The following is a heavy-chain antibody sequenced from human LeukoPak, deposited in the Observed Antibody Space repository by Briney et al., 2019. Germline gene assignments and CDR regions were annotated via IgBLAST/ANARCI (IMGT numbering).Heavy chain of an antibody. CDR3: ARRFRPLTVVSYYFDY. CDR1: GGAISSGSYY. CDR2: IYTSGTT. Sequence: SETLSLSCTVSGGAISSGSYYWSWIRQSAGKGLEWIGRIYTSGTTNSNPSLKSRVTMSLDTSKNQFSLKLSSVTAADTAVYYCARRFRPLTVVSYYFDYWGQGTLVTVSS. D-gene: IGHD4-23*01. J-gene: IGHJ4*02. V-gene: IGHV4-61*02.